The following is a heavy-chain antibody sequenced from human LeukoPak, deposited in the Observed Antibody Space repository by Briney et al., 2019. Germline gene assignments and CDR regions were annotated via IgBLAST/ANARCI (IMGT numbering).Heavy chain of an antibody. CDR2: ISAYNGNT. CDR3: ARDLRYYDSSGYR. CDR1: GYDFINYG. J-gene: IGHJ5*02. V-gene: IGHV1-18*01. Sequence: ASVKVSCKASGYDFINYGISWVRQAPGQGLEWMGWISAYNGNTNYAQKLQGRVTMTTDTSTSTAYMELRSLRSDDTAVYYCARDLRYYDSSGYRWGQGTLVTVSS. D-gene: IGHD3-22*01.